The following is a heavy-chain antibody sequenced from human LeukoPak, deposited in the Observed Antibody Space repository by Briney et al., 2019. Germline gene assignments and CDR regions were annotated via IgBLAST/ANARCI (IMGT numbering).Heavy chain of an antibody. V-gene: IGHV3-20*01. CDR2: LNWNGVST. CDR3: ARDVEYSNIYYSSYMDV. CDR1: GFTFDDYD. Sequence: PGGSLRLSCAASGFTFDDYDMSWVRQVPGKGLEWGCGLNWNGVSTGYADSVKGRFTISRDNAKNFLYLQMNNVTVEDTALYHCARDVEYSNIYYSSYMDVWGKGTTVTVAS. J-gene: IGHJ6*03. D-gene: IGHD6-6*01.